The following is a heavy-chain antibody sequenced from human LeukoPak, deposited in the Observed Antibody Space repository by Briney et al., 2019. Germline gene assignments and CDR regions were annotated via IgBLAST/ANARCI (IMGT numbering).Heavy chain of an antibody. CDR3: ARVLLGSAFDY. J-gene: IGHJ4*02. Sequence: SETLSLTCTVSGGSISSGSYYWSWIRQPAGKGLEWIGRIYTSGSTNYNPSLKSRVTISVDTSKNQFSLELSSVTAADTAVYYCARVLLGSAFDYWGQGTLVTVSS. V-gene: IGHV4-61*02. CDR2: IYTSGST. D-gene: IGHD2-15*01. CDR1: GGSISSGSYY.